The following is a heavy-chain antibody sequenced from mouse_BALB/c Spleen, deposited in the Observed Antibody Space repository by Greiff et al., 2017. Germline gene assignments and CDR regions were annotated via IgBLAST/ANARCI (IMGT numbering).Heavy chain of an antibody. D-gene: IGHD4-1*01. CDR1: GYTFTSYW. V-gene: IGHV1S22*01. CDR2: IYPGSGST. CDR3: TRGRWVFDY. Sequence: LKQPGSELVRPGASVKLSCKASGYTFTSYWMHWVKQRPGQGLEWIGNIYPGSGSTNYDEKFKSKATLTVDTSSSTAYMQLSSLTSEDSAVYYCTRGRWVFDYWGQGTTLTVSS. J-gene: IGHJ2*01.